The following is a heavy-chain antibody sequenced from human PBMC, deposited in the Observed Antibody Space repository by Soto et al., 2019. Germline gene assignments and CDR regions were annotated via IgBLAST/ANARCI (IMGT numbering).Heavy chain of an antibody. Sequence: PSETLSLTCTVSGGSISNYYWTWIRQPPGKGLEWIGYLSYSGTTSYNPSLKSRVTISVDTSKNQFSLRLTSVTAADTAVYYCARLGKTDQLLNVDYWGQGTLVTVSS. CDR3: ARLGKTDQLLNVDY. J-gene: IGHJ4*02. V-gene: IGHV4-59*08. CDR1: GGSISNYY. CDR2: LSYSGTT. D-gene: IGHD2-2*01.